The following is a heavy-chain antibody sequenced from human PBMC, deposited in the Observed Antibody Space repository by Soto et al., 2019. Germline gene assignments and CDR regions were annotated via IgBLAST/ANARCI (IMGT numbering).Heavy chain of an antibody. CDR1: GFTFSSYG. V-gene: IGHV3-30*18. CDR2: ISYDGSNK. D-gene: IGHD3-16*02. J-gene: IGHJ4*02. CDR3: AKYGSPYDYVWGSYRYGGTYYFDY. Sequence: QVQLVESGGGVVQPGRSLRLSCAASGFTFSSYGMHWVRQAPGKGLEWVAVISYDGSNKYYADSVKGRFTIYRDNSKNTLYLQMNSLRAEDTAVYYCAKYGSPYDYVWGSYRYGGTYYFDYWGQGTLVTVSS.